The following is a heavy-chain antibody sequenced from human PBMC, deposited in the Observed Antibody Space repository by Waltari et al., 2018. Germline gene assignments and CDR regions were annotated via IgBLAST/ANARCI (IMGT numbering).Heavy chain of an antibody. J-gene: IGHJ4*02. CDR1: KYTFTDYY. CDR2: GDPEDGET. V-gene: IGHV1-69-2*01. CDR3: ATDREYYYDSSGYYYNY. D-gene: IGHD3-22*01. Sequence: EVQLVQSGAEVKKPGATVKISCKASKYTFTDYYMHWVQQAPGKGLEWMGRGDPEDGETIYAEKFQGRVTITADTSTDTAYMELSSLRSEDTAVYYCATDREYYYDSSGYYYNYWGQGTLVTVSS.